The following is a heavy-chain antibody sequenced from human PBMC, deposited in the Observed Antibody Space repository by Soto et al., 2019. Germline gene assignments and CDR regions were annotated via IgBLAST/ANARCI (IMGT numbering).Heavy chain of an antibody. CDR2: INHRGST. CDR1: SGSFSGNY. V-gene: IGHV4-34*01. J-gene: IGHJ4*02. CDR3: ARAGSGRGAATQFIDY. Sequence: SETLSLTCAVYSGSFSGNYWSWIRQPPGKGLEWIGEINHRGSTNYNPSLKSRVTISVDTSKNQFSLKLSSMTAADTAVYYCARAGSGRGAATQFIDYWGQGTLVTVSS. D-gene: IGHD2-15*01.